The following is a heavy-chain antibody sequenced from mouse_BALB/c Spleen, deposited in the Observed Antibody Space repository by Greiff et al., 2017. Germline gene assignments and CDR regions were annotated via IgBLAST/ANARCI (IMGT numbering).Heavy chain of an antibody. V-gene: IGHV5-6-3*01. Sequence: DVKLVESGGGLVQPGGSLKLSCAASGFTFSSYGMSWVRQTPDKRLELVATINSNGGSTYYPDSVKGRFTISRDNAKNTLYLQMSSLKSEDTAMYYCARDLYYYGSSYAMDYWGQGTSVTVSS. CDR3: ARDLYYYGSSYAMDY. J-gene: IGHJ4*01. CDR2: INSNGGST. D-gene: IGHD1-1*01. CDR1: GFTFSSYG.